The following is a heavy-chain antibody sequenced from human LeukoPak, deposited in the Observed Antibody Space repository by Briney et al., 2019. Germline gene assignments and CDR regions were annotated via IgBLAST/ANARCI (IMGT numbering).Heavy chain of an antibody. CDR1: GYTFTSYY. CDR3: ASNGSPRTFGGVIGNYGMDV. V-gene: IGHV1-46*01. CDR2: INPSGGST. J-gene: IGHJ6*02. D-gene: IGHD3-16*02. Sequence: ASVKVSCKASGYTFTSYYMHWVRQAPGQGLEWMGIINPSGGSTSYAQKFQGRVTMTRDTSTSTVYMELSSLRSEDTAVYYCASNGSPRTFGGVIGNYGMDVWGQGTTVTVSS.